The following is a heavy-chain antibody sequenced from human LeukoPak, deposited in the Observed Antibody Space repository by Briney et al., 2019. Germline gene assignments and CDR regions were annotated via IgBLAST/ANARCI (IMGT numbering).Heavy chain of an antibody. J-gene: IGHJ3*02. CDR1: GFSFSDHY. CDR2: TGNKANTYTI. D-gene: IGHD1-26*01. V-gene: IGHV3-72*01. CDR3: SRGYSGISVYAFDI. Sequence: QPGGSLRLSCLSSGFSFSDHYMDWIRQAPGKGLEWVGRTGNKANTYTIQYAASVKSRFIISRDDSKNSLYLQMNSLKTEDTAVYYCSRGYSGISVYAFDIWGQGTLVTVSS.